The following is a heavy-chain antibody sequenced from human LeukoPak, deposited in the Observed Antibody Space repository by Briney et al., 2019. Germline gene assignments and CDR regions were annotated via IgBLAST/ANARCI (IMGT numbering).Heavy chain of an antibody. J-gene: IGHJ4*02. D-gene: IGHD3-22*01. CDR1: GDSISSYY. V-gene: IGHV4-4*07. Sequence: SSETLSLSCTVSGDSISSYYWSWIRQPAGKGLEWTGRIYTRGSTNYNPSLKSRVTMSVDTSKNQFSLKLSSVTAADTAVYYCAREEANDSSGYYYAYWGQGTLVTVSS. CDR2: IYTRGST. CDR3: AREEANDSSGYYYAY.